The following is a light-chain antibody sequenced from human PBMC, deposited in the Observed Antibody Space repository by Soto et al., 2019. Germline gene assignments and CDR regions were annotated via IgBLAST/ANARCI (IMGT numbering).Light chain of an antibody. J-gene: IGLJ2*01. Sequence: QSALTQPASVSGSPGQSITISCTGISSDVGGYQYVSWYQQHPVKAPKLIISDVSNRTSGVSNRFSGSKSGNTASLTISGLQAEDEAYYYCNSYASSTSHVVFGGGTKLTVL. V-gene: IGLV2-14*03. CDR3: NSYASSTSHVV. CDR1: SSDVGGYQY. CDR2: DVS.